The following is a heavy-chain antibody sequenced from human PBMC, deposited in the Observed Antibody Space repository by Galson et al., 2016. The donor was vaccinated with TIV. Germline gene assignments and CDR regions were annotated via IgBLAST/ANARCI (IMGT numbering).Heavy chain of an antibody. V-gene: IGHV4-59*08. J-gene: IGHJ5*02. Sequence: SETLSLTCTVSGVSVSIYYWSWIRQPPGGRLEWIAYVYNGDITNYNPSLKSRLTMSADTSKNHFSLRLTSVTAADTAVYYCARHWDTWGQGTLVTVSS. CDR2: VYNGDIT. CDR3: ARHWDT. CDR1: GVSVSIYY.